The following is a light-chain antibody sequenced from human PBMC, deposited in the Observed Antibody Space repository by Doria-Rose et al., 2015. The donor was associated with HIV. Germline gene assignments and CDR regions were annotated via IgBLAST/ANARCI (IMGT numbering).Light chain of an antibody. V-gene: IGKV3-20*01. CDR1: QRFSSTY. CDR2: DGS. Sequence: VLTQSPGTLSLSPGERATLSCRASQRFSSTYLAWYQQKTGQAPSLLIYDGSTSATGIPARFSASGSGTDFTLTINRLEPEDFALYYCHQYGTSWTFGQGTKVEI. J-gene: IGKJ1*01. CDR3: HQYGTSWT.